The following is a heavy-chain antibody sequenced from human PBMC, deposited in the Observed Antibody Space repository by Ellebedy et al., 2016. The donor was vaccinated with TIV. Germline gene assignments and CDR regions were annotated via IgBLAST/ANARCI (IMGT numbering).Heavy chain of an antibody. CDR3: ATSGRVAVTTTFDY. Sequence: AASVKVSCKASGGTFNYAITWVRQAPGQGPEWMGAVIPKFERGSPAQKFQGRVIITADEAMSTAYMEMSSLRYDDTAVYYCATSGRVAVTTTFDYWGQGTLVTVSS. D-gene: IGHD4-17*01. CDR2: VIPKFERG. J-gene: IGHJ4*02. CDR1: GGTFNYA. V-gene: IGHV1-69*13.